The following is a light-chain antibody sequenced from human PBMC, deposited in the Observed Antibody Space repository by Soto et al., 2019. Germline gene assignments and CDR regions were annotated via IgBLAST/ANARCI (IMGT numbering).Light chain of an antibody. CDR2: DAS. J-gene: IGKJ1*01. Sequence: DIQMTQSPTTLSASVGDRVIITCRASQRMSAWLAWYQQKPGKAPTLLIYDASSLENGVPSRFSGSGSGTDFTLTISSLQPNDFATYCCQQYDTYPWTFGQGTKVEIK. V-gene: IGKV1-5*01. CDR3: QQYDTYPWT. CDR1: QRMSAW.